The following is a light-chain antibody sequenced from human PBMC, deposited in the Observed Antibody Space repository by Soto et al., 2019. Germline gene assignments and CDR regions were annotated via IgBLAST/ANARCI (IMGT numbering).Light chain of an antibody. Sequence: EIVMTQSPATLSVSPGERATLSCRASQSVSSNLAWYQQKPGQAPRLLIYGASTRATGIPARFSGSGSGTEYKLTISSLQSEDFALYYCQQANNWPDNFGGGTKVEIK. J-gene: IGKJ4*01. CDR1: QSVSSN. CDR2: GAS. V-gene: IGKV3-15*01. CDR3: QQANNWPDN.